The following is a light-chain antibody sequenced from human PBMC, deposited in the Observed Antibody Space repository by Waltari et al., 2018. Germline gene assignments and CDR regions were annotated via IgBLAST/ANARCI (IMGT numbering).Light chain of an antibody. Sequence: VTISCSGSSFNIGNNYVYWYQQFPGTAPKLLIYGNNQRPSGVPDRFSDSKSGTSASLAISGLRSDDEADYFCAAWDDSLSGWLFGGGTKLTVL. CDR1: SFNIGNNY. CDR3: AAWDDSLSGWL. CDR2: GNN. J-gene: IGLJ3*02. V-gene: IGLV1-47*01.